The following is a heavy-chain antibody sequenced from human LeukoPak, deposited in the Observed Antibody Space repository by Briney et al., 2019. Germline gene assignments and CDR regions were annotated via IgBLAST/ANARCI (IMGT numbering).Heavy chain of an antibody. V-gene: IGHV4-34*01. Sequence: SETLSLTCAVYGGSFSDFYWSWIRQPTGKGLEWIGEISRNGGTNYNPSLQSRVTISIDTSKNQFSLKLTSVTPADTAVYYCARIFRLRGSTDPGSSGPFDYWGQGTLVTVSS. D-gene: IGHD4-17*01. CDR1: GGSFSDFY. CDR3: ARIFRLRGSTDPGSSGPFDY. CDR2: ISRNGGT. J-gene: IGHJ4*02.